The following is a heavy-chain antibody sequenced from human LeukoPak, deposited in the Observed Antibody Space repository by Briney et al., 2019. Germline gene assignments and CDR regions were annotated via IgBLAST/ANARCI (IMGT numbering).Heavy chain of an antibody. Sequence: GGPLRLSCAASGFTFGNYGMHWVLQAPGKGLEWVAFIRYDGSEKYYADSVKGRFTISRDNSKNTLYLEMNSPRAEDTAVHFCSGSYSYWGEGTLVTVSS. V-gene: IGHV3-30*02. CDR3: SGSYSY. D-gene: IGHD3-10*01. CDR1: GFTFGNYG. J-gene: IGHJ4*02. CDR2: IRYDGSEK.